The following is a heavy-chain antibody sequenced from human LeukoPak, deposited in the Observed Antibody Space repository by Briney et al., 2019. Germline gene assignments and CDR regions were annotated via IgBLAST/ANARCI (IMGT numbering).Heavy chain of an antibody. D-gene: IGHD6-13*01. CDR1: GYTFTGQY. CDR2: INPNSGGT. V-gene: IGHV1-2*02. Sequence: VSVKVSCKASGYTFTGQYMHWVRQAPGQGLEWMGWINPNSGGTNCAQKFQGRVTMARDTSISTAYMELSSLRSDDTAVYYCARGSGRQQLWFDPWGQGTLVTVSS. CDR3: ARGSGRQQLWFDP. J-gene: IGHJ5*02.